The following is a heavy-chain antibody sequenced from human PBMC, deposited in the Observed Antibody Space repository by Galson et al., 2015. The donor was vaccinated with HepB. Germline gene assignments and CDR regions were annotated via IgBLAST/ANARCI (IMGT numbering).Heavy chain of an antibody. J-gene: IGHJ4*02. Sequence: SLRLSCAASGFTFSSYGMHWVRQAPGKGLEWVAVISYDGSNKYYADSVKGRFTISRDNSKNTLYLQMNSLRAEDTAVYYCAKNVWGARYYFDYWGQGTLVTVSS. CDR1: GFTFSSYG. CDR2: ISYDGSNK. V-gene: IGHV3-30*18. D-gene: IGHD3-16*01. CDR3: AKNVWGARYYFDY.